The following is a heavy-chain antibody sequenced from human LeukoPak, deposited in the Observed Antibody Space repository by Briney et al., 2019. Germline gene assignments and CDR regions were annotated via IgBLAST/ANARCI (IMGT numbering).Heavy chain of an antibody. CDR1: GFTFDDYT. D-gene: IGHD3-10*01. CDR3: AKDYGSGSTYFDY. V-gene: IGHV3-43*01. Sequence: GGSLRPSCAASGFTFDDYTMHWVRQAPGKGLEWVSLISWDGGSTYYADSVKGRFTISRDNSKNSLYLQMNSLRTEDTALYYCAKDYGSGSTYFDYWGQGTLVTVSS. CDR2: ISWDGGST. J-gene: IGHJ4*02.